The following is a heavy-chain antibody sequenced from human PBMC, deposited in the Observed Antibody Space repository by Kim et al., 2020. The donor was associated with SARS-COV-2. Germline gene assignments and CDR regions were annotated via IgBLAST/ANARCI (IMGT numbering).Heavy chain of an antibody. J-gene: IGHJ6*02. CDR2: INAGNGNT. CDR1: GYTFTSYA. D-gene: IGHD1-26*01. CDR3: AREPLLVGAYGMDV. Sequence: ASVKVSCKASGYTFTSYAMHWVRQAPGQRLEWMGWINAGNGNTKYSQKFQGRVTITRDTSASKAYMELSSLRSEDTAVYYCAREPLLVGAYGMDVWGQGTPVTVSS. V-gene: IGHV1-3*01.